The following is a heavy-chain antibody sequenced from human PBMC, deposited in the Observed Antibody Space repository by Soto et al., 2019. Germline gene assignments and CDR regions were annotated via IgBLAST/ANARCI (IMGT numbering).Heavy chain of an antibody. Sequence: GESLKISCKASGYDFARTWIGWVRQLPGKGLDWLGIIYPGDSETRYSPSFRGQVTFSVDMSISTAYLQWSSLKTSDIAIYYCARLVGAYDSYFDHWGQGPRVTVSS. V-gene: IGHV5-51*01. CDR3: ARLVGAYDSYFDH. CDR1: GYDFARTW. D-gene: IGHD5-12*01. CDR2: IYPGDSET. J-gene: IGHJ4*02.